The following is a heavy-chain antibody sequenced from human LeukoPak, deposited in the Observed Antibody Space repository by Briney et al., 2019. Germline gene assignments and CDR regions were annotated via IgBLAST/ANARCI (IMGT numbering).Heavy chain of an antibody. CDR3: ATEIVGYGDVHYFDS. Sequence: ASVNVSCKVSGYTLTEISMHWVRQAPGHGLEWMGGFNPEDAETIYARSFQGRLTVTEDTSTDTAYMELSSLRSEDTAMYYCATEIVGYGDVHYFDSWGQGTLVTVSS. J-gene: IGHJ4*02. CDR2: FNPEDAET. V-gene: IGHV1-24*01. D-gene: IGHD4-17*01. CDR1: GYTLTEIS.